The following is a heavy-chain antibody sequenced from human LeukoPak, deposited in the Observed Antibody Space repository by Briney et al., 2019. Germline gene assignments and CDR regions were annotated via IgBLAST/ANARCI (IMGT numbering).Heavy chain of an antibody. J-gene: IGHJ4*02. D-gene: IGHD1-7*01. V-gene: IGHV3-11*04. CDR2: ISTSGNTK. Sequence: GGSLRLSCAASGYTFSDYYMSWIRQAPGKGLEWVSYISTSGNTKYYVDSVKGRFTISRDNAKNSLYLQMNSLRAEDTAVYYCARDGKNYDYDYWGQGTLVTVSP. CDR1: GYTFSDYY. CDR3: ARDGKNYDYDY.